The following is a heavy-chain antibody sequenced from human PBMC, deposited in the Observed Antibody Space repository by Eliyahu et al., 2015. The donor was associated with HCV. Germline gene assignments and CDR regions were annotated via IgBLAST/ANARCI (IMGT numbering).Heavy chain of an antibody. J-gene: IGHJ4*02. D-gene: IGHD6-6*01. CDR2: IWYDGSNK. Sequence: AVIWYDGSNKYYADSVKGRFTISRDNSKNTLYLQMNSLRAEDTAVYYCARESIAALDYWGQGTLVTVSS. CDR3: ARESIAALDY. V-gene: IGHV3-33*01.